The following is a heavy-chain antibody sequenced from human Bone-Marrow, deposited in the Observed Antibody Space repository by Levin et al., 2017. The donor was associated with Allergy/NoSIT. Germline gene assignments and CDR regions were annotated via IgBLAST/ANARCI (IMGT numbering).Heavy chain of an antibody. D-gene: IGHD2-8*01. CDR1: GDSVSSDRAA. CDR3: ARRLTANGVVWFDT. J-gene: IGHJ5*02. Sequence: SETLSLTCAISGDSVSSDRAAWNWIRQSPSRGLEWLGRAYYRSKWYFDYAVSVRSRITINTDTSKNQFSLQLNSVTPEDTATYYCARRLTANGVVWFDTWGQGTLVTVSS. V-gene: IGHV6-1*01. CDR2: AYYRSKWYF.